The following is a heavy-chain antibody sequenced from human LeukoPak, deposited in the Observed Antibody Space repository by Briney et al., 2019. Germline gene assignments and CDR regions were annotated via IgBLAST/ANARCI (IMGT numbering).Heavy chain of an antibody. Sequence: SVKESWKASGNTFSSYAISCVRHAPGQGLEWMGGIIPIFGTANYAQKFQGRVTITADESTSTAYMELSSLRSEDTAVYYCARTSSSSWYFDYWGQGTLVTVSS. CDR2: IIPIFGTA. CDR3: ARTSSSSWYFDY. J-gene: IGHJ4*02. V-gene: IGHV1-69*13. D-gene: IGHD6-13*01. CDR1: GNTFSSYA.